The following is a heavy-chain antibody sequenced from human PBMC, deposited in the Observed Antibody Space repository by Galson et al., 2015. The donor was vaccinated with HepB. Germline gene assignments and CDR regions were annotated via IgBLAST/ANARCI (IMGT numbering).Heavy chain of an antibody. V-gene: IGHV1-18*01. J-gene: IGHJ5*02. CDR1: GYTFSSYS. D-gene: IGHD2-15*01. Sequence: SVKVSCKASGYTFSSYSITWVRQAPGEGLEWMGWISPYTRRTDYAQKFQGRVTMTTDTSTNTAYMELRSLRSDDTAVYYCARGALIVVVGATQNNWFDPWGQGTVVTVSS. CDR2: ISPYTRRT. CDR3: ARGALIVVVGATQNNWFDP.